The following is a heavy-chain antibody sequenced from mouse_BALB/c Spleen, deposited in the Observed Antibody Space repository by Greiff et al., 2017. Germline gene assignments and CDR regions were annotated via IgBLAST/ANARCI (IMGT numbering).Heavy chain of an antibody. J-gene: IGHJ2*01. V-gene: IGHV5-6-5*01. Sequence: EVKVVESGGGLVKPGGSLKLSCAASGFTFSSYAMSWVRQTPEKRLEWVASISSGGSTYYPDSVKGRFTISRDNARNILYLQMSSLRSEDTAMYYCARGVLRSPYYFDYWGQGTTLTVSS. CDR2: ISSGGST. CDR1: GFTFSSYA. CDR3: ARGVLRSPYYFDY. D-gene: IGHD1-1*01.